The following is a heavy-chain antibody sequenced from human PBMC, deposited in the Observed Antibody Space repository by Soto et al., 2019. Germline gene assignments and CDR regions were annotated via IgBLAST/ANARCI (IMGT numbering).Heavy chain of an antibody. D-gene: IGHD3-10*01. V-gene: IGHV3-21*06. CDR1: GFTFSSYT. J-gene: IGHJ4*02. CDR3: ARVGAWFGEFDYFDY. CDR2: ISRFSNDI. Sequence: GGSLRLSCAASGFTFSSYTMNWVRQAPGKGLEWVSSISRFSNDIYYADSVKGRFTISRANAENSLYLDMNSLRAEDTAVYYCARVGAWFGEFDYFDYWGQGTPVTVSS.